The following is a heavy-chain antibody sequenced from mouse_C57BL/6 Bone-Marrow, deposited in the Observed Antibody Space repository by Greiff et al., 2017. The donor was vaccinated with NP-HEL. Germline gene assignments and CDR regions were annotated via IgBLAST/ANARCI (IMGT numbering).Heavy chain of an antibody. CDR2: IDPANGNT. CDR1: GFNIKNTY. Sequence: EVMLVESVAELVRPGASVKLSCTASGFNIKNTYMHWVKQRPEQGLEWIGRIDPANGNTKYAPKFQGKATITADTSSNTAYLQLSSLTSEDTAIYYCARAYYGSRWFAYWGQGTLVTVSA. CDR3: ARAYYGSRWFAY. D-gene: IGHD1-1*01. V-gene: IGHV14-3*01. J-gene: IGHJ3*01.